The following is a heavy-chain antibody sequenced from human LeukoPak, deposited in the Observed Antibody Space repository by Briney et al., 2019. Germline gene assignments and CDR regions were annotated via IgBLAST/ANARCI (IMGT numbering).Heavy chain of an antibody. D-gene: IGHD6-13*01. CDR2: ISGSGGST. CDR1: GFTFRNYG. CDR3: AKVQGYSSSEGYFDY. Sequence: GGSLRLSCAASGFTFRNYGMCWVRQAPGKGLEWVSAISGSGGSTYYADSVKGRFTISRDNSKNSLYLQMNSLRAEDTALYYCAKVQGYSSSEGYFDYWDQGTLVTVSS. V-gene: IGHV3-43*02. J-gene: IGHJ4*02.